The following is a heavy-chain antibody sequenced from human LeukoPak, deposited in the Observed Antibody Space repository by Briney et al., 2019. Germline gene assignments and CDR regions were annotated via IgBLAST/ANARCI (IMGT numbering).Heavy chain of an antibody. CDR2: IGTAGDT. Sequence: GGSLRLSCAASGFTFSDYDMHWVRQATGKGLEWVSAIGTAGDTYYTGSVKGRFTISRENAKNSLYLQMNSLRAGDTAVYYCARVAKERVGGVYYFDYWGQGAMVTVSS. D-gene: IGHD1-1*01. CDR3: ARVAKERVGGVYYFDY. CDR1: GFTFSDYD. J-gene: IGHJ4*02. V-gene: IGHV3-13*01.